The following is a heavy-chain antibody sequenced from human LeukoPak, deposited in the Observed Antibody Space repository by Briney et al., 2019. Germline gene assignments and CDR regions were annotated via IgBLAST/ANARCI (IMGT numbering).Heavy chain of an antibody. Sequence: GGSLRLSCAASGFTFTTYRMHWVRQAPGKGLVWVSRIDYAGSSTSYADSVKGRFTISRDNVKNTLYLQMNSLRVEDTAVYYCARVGYTSNAALDSWGQGTLVTVSS. CDR3: ARVGYTSNAALDS. J-gene: IGHJ4*02. CDR1: GFTFTTYR. D-gene: IGHD5-18*01. V-gene: IGHV3-74*01. CDR2: IDYAGSST.